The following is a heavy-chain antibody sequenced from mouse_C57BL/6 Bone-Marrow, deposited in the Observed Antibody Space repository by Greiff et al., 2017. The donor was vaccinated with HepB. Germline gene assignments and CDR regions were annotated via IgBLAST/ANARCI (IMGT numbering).Heavy chain of an antibody. CDR2: ISSGGDYI. J-gene: IGHJ1*03. CDR3: TRGYYGSSPWYFDV. D-gene: IGHD1-1*01. Sequence: EVQGVESGEGLVKPGGSLKLSCAASGFTFSSYAMSWVRQTPEKRLEWVAYISSGGDYIYYADTVKGRFTISRDNARNTLYLQMSSLKSEDTAMYYCTRGYYGSSPWYFDVWGTGTTVTVSS. CDR1: GFTFSSYA. V-gene: IGHV5-9-1*02.